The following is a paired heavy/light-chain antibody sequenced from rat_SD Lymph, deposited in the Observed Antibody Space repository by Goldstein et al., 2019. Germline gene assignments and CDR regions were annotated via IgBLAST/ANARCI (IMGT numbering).Heavy chain of an antibody. J-gene: IGHJ2*01. D-gene: IGHD1-6*01. V-gene: IGHV1-36*01. CDR1: GYTFTDYW. Sequence: QVKLLQSGAALVKPGASVKMSCKASGYTFTDYWVSWVKQSHGKSLEWIGEIYPNSGATNFNEKFKGKATLTVDKSTSTAYMELSRLTSEDSAIYYCTRADYVYYGSLHYFDYWGQGVMVTVSS. CDR3: TRADYVYYGSLHYFDY. CDR2: IYPNSGAT.
Light chain of an antibody. J-gene: IGKJ4*01. CDR2: YAS. CDR1: QSISTS. CDR3: QQSYSSLFT. Sequence: NIVLTQSPATLSVTPGESVSLSCRASQSISTSIHWYQQKSNESPRLLIKYASQSISGIPSRFSGSGSGTDFTLSINRVESEDFSIYYCQQSYSSLFTFGSGTKLEIK. V-gene: IGKV5S10*01.